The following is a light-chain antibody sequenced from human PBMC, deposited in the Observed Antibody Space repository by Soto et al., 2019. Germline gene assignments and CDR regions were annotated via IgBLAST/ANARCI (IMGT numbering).Light chain of an antibody. V-gene: IGLV2-18*02. CDR3: TSYSSSITYV. Sequence: QTVVTQPPSVSGSPGQSVTISCTGTSSDVGRYNLVSWYQQPPGTAPKLMIYEVSNRPSGVPDRFSGSKSGNTASLTISGLQAEDEADYYCTSYSSSITYVFGTGTKLTVL. CDR2: EVS. J-gene: IGLJ1*01. CDR1: SSDVGRYNL.